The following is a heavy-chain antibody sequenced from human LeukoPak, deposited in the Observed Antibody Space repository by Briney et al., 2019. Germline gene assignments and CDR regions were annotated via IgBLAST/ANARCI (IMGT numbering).Heavy chain of an antibody. V-gene: IGHV3-7*03. CDR3: ARDIVVVPAAHYFDY. CDR1: GFTFNNYW. CDR2: IKPDGTEK. D-gene: IGHD2-2*01. Sequence: GGSLRLSCAASGFTFNNYWMSWFRQAPGKGREWVANIKPDGTEKYYVDSVKGRFTISRDNAKNSLYLQMNSLRAEDTAVYYCARDIVVVPAAHYFDYWGQGAPVTVSS. J-gene: IGHJ4*02.